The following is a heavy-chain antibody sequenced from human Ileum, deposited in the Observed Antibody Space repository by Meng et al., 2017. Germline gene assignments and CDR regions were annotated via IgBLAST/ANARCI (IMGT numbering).Heavy chain of an antibody. V-gene: IGHV4-59*01. CDR2: SHYTGTA. D-gene: IGHD2-15*01. J-gene: IGHJ4*02. CDR1: NASINNYY. CDR3: ARGYCSGDNCYKTPGF. Sequence: QVHVQESGPGLVKPSETLSLTGSVSNASINNYYWRWVRQPPGKGLEWIGYSHYTGTANYNPSLRGRVAISVDTSKNQVSLRVTSVTAADTAIYFCARGYCSGDNCYKTPGFWGQGTLVTVSS.